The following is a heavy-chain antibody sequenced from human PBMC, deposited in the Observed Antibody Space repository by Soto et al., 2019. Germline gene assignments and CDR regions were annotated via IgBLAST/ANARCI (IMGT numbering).Heavy chain of an antibody. CDR2: IKQDGSEK. CDR1: GFTFSSYW. CDR3: GTVFEH. J-gene: IGHJ4*02. V-gene: IGHV3-7*02. Sequence: RLSCAASGFTFSSYWMSWVRQAPGKGLEWVANIKQDGSEKYYADFVKGRFTISRDNAKNTLYLQMNSLRVEDTAMYYCGTVFEHWGQGIPVTVSS.